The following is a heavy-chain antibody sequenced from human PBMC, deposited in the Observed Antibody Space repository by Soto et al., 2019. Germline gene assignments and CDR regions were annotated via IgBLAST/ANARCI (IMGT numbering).Heavy chain of an antibody. V-gene: IGHV4-59*01. Sequence: PSETLSLTCTVSGGSISSYYWSWIRQPPGKGLEWIGYIYYSGSTNYNPSLKSRVTISVDTSKNQFSLKLSSVTAADTAVYYCARDSRFGVPAATPYYYYMDVWGKGTTVTVSS. CDR1: GGSISSYY. D-gene: IGHD2-2*01. CDR2: IYYSGST. CDR3: ARDSRFGVPAATPYYYYMDV. J-gene: IGHJ6*03.